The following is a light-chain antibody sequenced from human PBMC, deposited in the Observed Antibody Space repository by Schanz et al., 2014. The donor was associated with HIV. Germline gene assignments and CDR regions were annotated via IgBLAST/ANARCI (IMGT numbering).Light chain of an antibody. CDR2: GAS. J-gene: IGKJ5*01. Sequence: EIVLTQSPGTLSLSPGERATLSCRASQSVSSSYFAWYQQKPGQAPRLLIYGASSRATGIPDRFSGSGSGADFTLTITRVEAEDFAVYYCQQYNDWPPITFGQGTRLEIK. CDR3: QQYNDWPPIT. CDR1: QSVSSSY. V-gene: IGKV3-20*01.